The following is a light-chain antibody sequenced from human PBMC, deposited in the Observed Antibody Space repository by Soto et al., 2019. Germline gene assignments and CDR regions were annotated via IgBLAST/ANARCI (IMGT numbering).Light chain of an antibody. J-gene: IGKJ2*01. Sequence: EIVLTQSPATLSVSPGERATLSCRASQSVSTYFAWYQQKPGQAPRLLIYDAVNRATGIPARFSGRWSGTESTLTISSLEAEDVAVYYCQQRSNWPPYTFGQGTKLEI. CDR3: QQRSNWPPYT. V-gene: IGKV3-11*01. CDR2: DAV. CDR1: QSVSTY.